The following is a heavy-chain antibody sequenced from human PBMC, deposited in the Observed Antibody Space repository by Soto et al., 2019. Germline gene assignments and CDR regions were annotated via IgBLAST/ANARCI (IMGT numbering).Heavy chain of an antibody. Sequence: PSETLSLTFTVSGGSISGYYWSWIRQPPGKGLEWIGYMYNTGSTVYNPSFNSRVTLSLDTSKTQFSLKLNSVTAAHTAVYYCAIDVWFYCGTHPYPMDFWGPGNKVTVSS. D-gene: IGHD2-21*01. CDR3: AIDVWFYCGTHPYPMDF. J-gene: IGHJ6*01. CDR1: GGSISGYY. V-gene: IGHV4-59*01. CDR2: MYNTGST.